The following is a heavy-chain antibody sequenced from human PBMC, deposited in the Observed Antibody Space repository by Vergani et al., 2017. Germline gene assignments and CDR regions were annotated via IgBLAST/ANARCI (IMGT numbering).Heavy chain of an antibody. D-gene: IGHD2-8*02. Sequence: QVRLQESGPGLVKPSETLSLTCSVSGGSMSGYYWSWIRQPPGKELEWVGYMYHSGSTNYNLSLETRFTISGDTSKNQFSLKVNSVTAADTAVYYCARMGGYDEGDAFRIGYFDSWGPGILVTVSS. J-gene: IGHJ4*02. CDR2: MYHSGST. V-gene: IGHV4-59*01. CDR1: GGSMSGYY. CDR3: ARMGGYDEGDAFRIGYFDS.